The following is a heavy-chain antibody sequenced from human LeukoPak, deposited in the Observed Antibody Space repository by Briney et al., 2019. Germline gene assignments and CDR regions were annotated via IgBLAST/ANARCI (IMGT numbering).Heavy chain of an antibody. D-gene: IGHD2-15*01. CDR3: ARPGDDCSGGSCYPYDAFDI. Sequence: GESLKISCKGSGYRFTSYWIGWVRQMRGKGLEWMGIIYPGDSDTRYSPSFQGQVTISADKSISTAYLQWSSLKASDTAMYYCARPGDDCSGGSCYPYDAFDIWGQGTMVTVSS. V-gene: IGHV5-51*01. CDR2: IYPGDSDT. CDR1: GYRFTSYW. J-gene: IGHJ3*02.